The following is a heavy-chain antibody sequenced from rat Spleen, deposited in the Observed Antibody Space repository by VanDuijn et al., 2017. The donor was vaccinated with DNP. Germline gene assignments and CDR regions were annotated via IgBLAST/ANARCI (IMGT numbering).Heavy chain of an antibody. V-gene: IGHV5-7*01. CDR2: ISYDGSST. D-gene: IGHD4-2*01. CDR3: ARWSMAFAY. J-gene: IGHJ3*01. CDR1: GFTFTDYN. Sequence: EVQLVESGGGLVQPGRSLKLSCAASGFTFTDYNMAWVRQAPKKGLEWVATISYDGSSTYYRDSVKGRFTISRDSAKSTLYLQMDSLRSEDTVTYYCARWSMAFAYWGQGTLVTVSS.